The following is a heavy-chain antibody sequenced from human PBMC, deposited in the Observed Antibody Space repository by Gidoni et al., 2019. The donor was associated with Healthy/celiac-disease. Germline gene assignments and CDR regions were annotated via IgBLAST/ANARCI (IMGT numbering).Heavy chain of an antibody. CDR3: AAVGAVGATRNRDAFDI. CDR2: IVVGSGNT. Sequence: ARGQRLEWIGWIVVGSGNTNYAQKFQERVTITRDMSTSTAYMELSSLRSEDTAVYYCAAVGAVGATRNRDAFDIWGQGTMVTVSS. J-gene: IGHJ3*02. V-gene: IGHV1-58*01. D-gene: IGHD1-26*01.